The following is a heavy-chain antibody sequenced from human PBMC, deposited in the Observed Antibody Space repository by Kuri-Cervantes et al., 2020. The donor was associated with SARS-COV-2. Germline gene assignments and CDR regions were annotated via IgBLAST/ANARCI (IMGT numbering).Heavy chain of an antibody. CDR3: ARSAARAFDY. CDR2: ISSSSSYI. J-gene: IGHJ4*02. D-gene: IGHD6-6*01. V-gene: IGHV3-21*01. CDR1: GFTFSGHW. Sequence: GESLKISCAASGFTFSGHWMHWVLQAPGKGLEWVSSISSSSSYIYYADSVKGRFTISRDNAKNSLYLQMNSLRAEDTAVYYCARSAARAFDYWGQGTLVTVSS.